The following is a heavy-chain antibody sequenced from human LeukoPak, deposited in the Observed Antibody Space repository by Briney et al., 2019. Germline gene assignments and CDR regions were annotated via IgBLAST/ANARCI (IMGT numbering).Heavy chain of an antibody. CDR2: IWYDGSNK. V-gene: IGHV3-30*02. J-gene: IGHJ4*02. D-gene: IGHD6-19*01. CDR1: GFTFSSYG. Sequence: GGSLRLSCAASGFTFSSYGMHWVRQAPGKGLEWVAVIWYDGSNKYYADSVKGRFTISRDNSKNTLYLQMNSLRAEDTAVYYCAKGIWSSGWYYFDYWGQGTLATVSS. CDR3: AKGIWSSGWYYFDY.